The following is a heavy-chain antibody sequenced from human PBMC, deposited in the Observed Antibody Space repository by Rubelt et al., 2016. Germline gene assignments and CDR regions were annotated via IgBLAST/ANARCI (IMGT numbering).Heavy chain of an antibody. V-gene: IGHV4-39*07. Sequence: QLQLQESGPGLVKPSETLSLTCTVSGGSISSSSYYWGWIRQPPGKGLEWIGEINHSGSTNYNPSLKSRVTISGDTSKNQFSLKLSSVTAADTAVYYCARGLDNYGYWGQGTLVTVSS. CDR3: ARGLDNYGY. CDR2: INHSGST. J-gene: IGHJ4*02. D-gene: IGHD3-16*01. CDR1: GGSISSSSYY.